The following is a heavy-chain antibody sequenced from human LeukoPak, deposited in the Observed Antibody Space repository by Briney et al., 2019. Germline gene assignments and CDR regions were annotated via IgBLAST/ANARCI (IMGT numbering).Heavy chain of an antibody. V-gene: IGHV3-33*06. CDR1: GFTFSGHG. CDR3: AKIRGVGELLPFDY. CDR2: IWYDGSNK. Sequence: GGSLRLSCAASGFTFSGHGMHWVRQAPGKGLEWVAVIWYDGSNKYYADSVKGRFTISRDNSKNTLYLQLNSLRAEDTAVYYCAKIRGVGELLPFDYWGQGTLVTVSS. J-gene: IGHJ4*02. D-gene: IGHD3-10*01.